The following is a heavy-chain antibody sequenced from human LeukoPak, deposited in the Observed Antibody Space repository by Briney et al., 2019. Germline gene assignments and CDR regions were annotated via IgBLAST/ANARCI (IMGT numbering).Heavy chain of an antibody. CDR2: ISGRGGST. Sequence: PGGSLRLPCAASGFTFSSYAMSWVRQAPGKGLEWVSPISGRGGSTYYADSVKGRFTISRDNSKNTLYLQMNSLRAEDTAVYYCAKGGEQWLVTIWFDPWGQGTLVTVSS. V-gene: IGHV3-23*01. CDR1: GFTFSSYA. D-gene: IGHD6-19*01. J-gene: IGHJ5*02. CDR3: AKGGEQWLVTIWFDP.